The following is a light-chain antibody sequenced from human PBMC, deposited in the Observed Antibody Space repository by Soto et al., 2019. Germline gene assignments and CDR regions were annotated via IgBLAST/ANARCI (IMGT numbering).Light chain of an antibody. J-gene: IGKJ1*01. CDR3: QHYNSYSEA. CDR1: QTISSW. CDR2: KAS. Sequence: DIQMTQSPSTLSGSVGDRVTITCRASQTISSWLAWYQQKPGKAPKLLIYKASTLKSGVPSRFSGSGSGTEFTLTISSVQPDDFATYYCQHYNSYSEALGRGTKVDIK. V-gene: IGKV1-5*03.